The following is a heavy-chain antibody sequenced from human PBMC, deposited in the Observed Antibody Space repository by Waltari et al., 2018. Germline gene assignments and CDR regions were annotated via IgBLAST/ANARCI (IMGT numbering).Heavy chain of an antibody. V-gene: IGHV4-38-2*01. J-gene: IGHJ4*02. Sequence: QVQLQESGPGLVKPSETLSLTCAVSGYSISSGYYWGWIRQPPGKGLEWIGSIYHSGSTYYNPSLKSRVTISVDTSKNQFSLKLSSVTAADTAVYYCARLPDILTGYYDYWGQGTLVTVSS. CDR1: GYSISSGYY. CDR3: ARLPDILTGYYDY. D-gene: IGHD3-9*01. CDR2: IYHSGST.